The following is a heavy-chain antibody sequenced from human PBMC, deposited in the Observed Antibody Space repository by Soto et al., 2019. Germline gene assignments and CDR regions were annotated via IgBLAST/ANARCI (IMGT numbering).Heavy chain of an antibody. J-gene: IGHJ3*02. V-gene: IGHV3-21*01. D-gene: IGHD1-1*01. Sequence: VGSLRLSCAASGFTFSSYSMNWVRQAPGKGLEWVSSISSSSSYIYYADSVKGRFTISRDNAKNSLYLQMNSLRAEDTAVYYCARTGTTNAFDIWGQGTMVTVSS. CDR3: ARTGTTNAFDI. CDR1: GFTFSSYS. CDR2: ISSSSSYI.